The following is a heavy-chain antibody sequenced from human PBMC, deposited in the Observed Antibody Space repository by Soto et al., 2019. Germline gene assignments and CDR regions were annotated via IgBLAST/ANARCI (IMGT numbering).Heavy chain of an antibody. Sequence: PGRSMRLACAAAASTFNNYAMHWVRQPPGKWLEWVAVIWNDGSNKFYADSVKARFTISRDNSKNTLFLQMNSLRAEDTAVYYCARDYSSGWLYYSYGMDVWGQGTMVTVSS. V-gene: IGHV3-33*01. J-gene: IGHJ6*02. CDR2: IWNDGSNK. CDR1: ASTFNNYA. D-gene: IGHD6-19*01. CDR3: ARDYSSGWLYYSYGMDV.